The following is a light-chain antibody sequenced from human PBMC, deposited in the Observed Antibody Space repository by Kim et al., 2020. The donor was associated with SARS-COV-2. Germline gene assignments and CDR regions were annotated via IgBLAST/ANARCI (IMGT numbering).Light chain of an antibody. CDR2: DAS. CDR3: QQYNSGT. V-gene: IGKV1-5*01. Sequence: IQMTQSPSTLSASVGDRVTITCRASQSISTWLAWYQQKPGRAPKLLIYDASSLESGVPSRFSGSGSGTEFTLTISSLQPDDFATYYCQQYNSGTFGQGTKVDIK. J-gene: IGKJ1*01. CDR1: QSISTW.